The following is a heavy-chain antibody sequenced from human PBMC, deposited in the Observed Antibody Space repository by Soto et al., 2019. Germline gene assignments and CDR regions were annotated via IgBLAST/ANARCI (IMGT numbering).Heavy chain of an antibody. Sequence: PSETLSLTCAVSGGSISSSNWWSGVRQPPGKGLEWIGEIFHSGSTNYNPSLKSRVTISVDKSNNQFSLNLSSVTAAATAVYYCARGVISGSYYVACRFDCWGQGPLITVSS. V-gene: IGHV4-4*02. CDR1: GGSISSSNW. J-gene: IGHJ4*02. CDR2: IFHSGST. CDR3: ARGVISGSYYVACRFDC. D-gene: IGHD3-10*01.